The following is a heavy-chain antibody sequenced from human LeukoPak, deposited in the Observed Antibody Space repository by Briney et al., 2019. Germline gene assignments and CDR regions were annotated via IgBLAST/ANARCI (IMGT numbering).Heavy chain of an antibody. Sequence: ASVKVSCKASGYTFTAYYIQWVRQAPGQGPEWMGTIRPGDNRMSYAEKFQGRITMTRDMSTTTGYMELNSLTSDDTAVYYCVREKRGGTYDYWGQGTLVTVSS. J-gene: IGHJ4*02. CDR3: VREKRGGTYDY. CDR2: IRPGDNRM. CDR1: GYTFTAYY. V-gene: IGHV1-46*01. D-gene: IGHD3-16*01.